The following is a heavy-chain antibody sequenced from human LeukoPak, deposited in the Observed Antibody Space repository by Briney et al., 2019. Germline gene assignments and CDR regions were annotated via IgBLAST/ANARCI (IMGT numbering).Heavy chain of an antibody. V-gene: IGHV3-21*01. D-gene: IGHD1-26*01. Sequence: PGGSLRLSCAASGFSFRSYSINWVRQAPGKGLEWVSSISDSSRYIFYADSVKGRFTISRDNADNSLYLQMNSLRVEDTAVYYCARYGIVGATYFDYWGQGTLVTVSS. CDR2: ISDSSRYI. CDR1: GFSFRSYS. CDR3: ARYGIVGATYFDY. J-gene: IGHJ4*02.